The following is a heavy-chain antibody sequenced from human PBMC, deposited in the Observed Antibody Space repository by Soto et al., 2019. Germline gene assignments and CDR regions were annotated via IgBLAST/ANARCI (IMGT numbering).Heavy chain of an antibody. CDR2: IIPIFGTA. V-gene: IGHV1-69*06. Sequence: SVKVSCKASGGTFSSYAISWVRQAPGQGLEWMGGIIPIFGTANYAQKFQGRVTITADKSTSTAYMELSSLRSEDTAVYYCASGVLVPADIPYYGMDVWGQGTTVTVSS. CDR3: ASGVLVPADIPYYGMDV. CDR1: GGTFSSYA. D-gene: IGHD2-2*01. J-gene: IGHJ6*02.